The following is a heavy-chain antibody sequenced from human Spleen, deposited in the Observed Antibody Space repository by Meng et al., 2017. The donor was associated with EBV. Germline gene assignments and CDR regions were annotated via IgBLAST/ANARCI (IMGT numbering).Heavy chain of an antibody. V-gene: IGHV3-30-3*01. Sequence: VQLVELGGGLVKPGGSLRLSVAASGFTFVSYAMHWVRQAPGKGLEWVAVISYDGSDDYYADSVKGRFTISRDNAKNTVYLQMNNLRVEDTAVYYCAKDCFGDSDSWGQGTLVTVSS. J-gene: IGHJ4*02. CDR2: ISYDGSDD. CDR3: AKDCFGDSDS. CDR1: GFTFVSYA. D-gene: IGHD2-21*01.